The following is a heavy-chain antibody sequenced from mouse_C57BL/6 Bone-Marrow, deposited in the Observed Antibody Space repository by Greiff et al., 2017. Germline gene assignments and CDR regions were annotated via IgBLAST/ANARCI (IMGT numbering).Heavy chain of an antibody. Sequence: VQLQQSGPVLVKPGASVKMSCKASGYTFTDYYMNWVKQSHGKSLEWIGVINPYNGGTSYNQKFKGKATLTVDKSSSTAYMELNSLTSEDSAVYYCARSIYYDYEDAMDYWGQGTSVTVSS. V-gene: IGHV1-19*01. D-gene: IGHD2-4*01. CDR2: INPYNGGT. CDR3: ARSIYYDYEDAMDY. CDR1: GYTFTDYY. J-gene: IGHJ4*01.